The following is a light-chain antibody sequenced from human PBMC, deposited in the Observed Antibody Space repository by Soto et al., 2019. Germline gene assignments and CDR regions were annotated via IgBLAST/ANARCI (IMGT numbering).Light chain of an antibody. CDR2: DVS. J-gene: IGLJ2*01. CDR3: SSYTSSSTVV. CDR1: SGDIGAYNY. Sequence: QSALTQPASVSGSPGQSITISCTGTSGDIGAYNYVSWYQQHPGKVPKLIIYDVSNRPSGVSSRFSGSKSGNTASLTISGLQAEDEADYYCSSYTSSSTVVFGGGTKLTVL. V-gene: IGLV2-14*01.